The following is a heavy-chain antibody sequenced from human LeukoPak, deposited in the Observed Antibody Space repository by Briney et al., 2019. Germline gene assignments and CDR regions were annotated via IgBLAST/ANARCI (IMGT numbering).Heavy chain of an antibody. D-gene: IGHD3-22*01. J-gene: IGHJ4*02. CDR2: ISSSGSTI. V-gene: IGHV3-11*01. CDR1: GFTFTDYY. CDR3: ARDLRANYYDSSGYYPDY. Sequence: PGGSLRLSCAASGFTFTDYYMSWIRQAPGKGLEWVSYISSSGSTIYYADSVKGRFTISRDNAKNSLYLQMNSLRAEDTAVYYCARDLRANYYDSSGYYPDYWGQGTLVTVSS.